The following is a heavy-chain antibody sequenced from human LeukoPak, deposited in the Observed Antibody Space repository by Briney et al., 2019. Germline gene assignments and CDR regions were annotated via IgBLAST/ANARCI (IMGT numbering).Heavy chain of an antibody. CDR3: ARHGNWDPFDY. CDR1: GDSINSSDYY. V-gene: IGHV4-39*01. D-gene: IGHD7-27*01. Sequence: PSETLSLTCTVSGDSINSSDYYWAWTRQPPGEGLESIATIYYSGSTYYQPSLKSRLTISVDSSKNQCSLKMSSVTAADTAVYYCARHGNWDPFDYWGQGTLVTVSS. J-gene: IGHJ4*02. CDR2: IYYSGST.